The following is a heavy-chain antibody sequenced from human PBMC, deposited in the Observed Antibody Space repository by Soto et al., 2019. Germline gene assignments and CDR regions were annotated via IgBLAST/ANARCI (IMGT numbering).Heavy chain of an antibody. CDR1: GGSISSYY. Sequence: QVQLQESGPGLVKPSETLSLTCTVSGGSISSYYWSWIRQPPGKGLEWIGYIYYSGSTNYNPSLKSRVTISVYTSKIHFSLKLSSVTAADTAVYYCARDNGDYSNWVDPWVQGTLVTVSS. CDR3: ARDNGDYSNWVDP. CDR2: IYYSGST. J-gene: IGHJ5*02. V-gene: IGHV4-59*01. D-gene: IGHD4-17*01.